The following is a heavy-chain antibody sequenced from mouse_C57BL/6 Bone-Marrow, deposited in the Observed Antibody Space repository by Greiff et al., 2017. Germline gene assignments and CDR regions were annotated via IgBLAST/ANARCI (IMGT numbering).Heavy chain of an antibody. CDR1: GYAFSSYW. V-gene: IGHV1-80*01. CDR3: AKGDSSVYRD. D-gene: IGHD3-2*02. Sequence: QVQLQQSGAELVKPGASVKISCKASGYAFSSYWMNWVKQRPGKGLEWIGLIYPGDGDTNYNGKFTGKATMTADKSSSTAYLQLSSLTSEDSAVFFCAKGDSSVYRDWGQGTTLTVSS. CDR2: IYPGDGDT. J-gene: IGHJ2*01.